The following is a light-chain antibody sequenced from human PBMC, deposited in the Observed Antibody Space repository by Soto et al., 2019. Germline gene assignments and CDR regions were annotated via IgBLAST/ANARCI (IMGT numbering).Light chain of an antibody. Sequence: DIQMTQSPSTLSASVGDRVTITCRASQSISTWLAWYQQKPGKAPNLLIYKASSLESGVPSRFSGSGSGTEFTLTISSLQPDDFATYYCQQYNSFSSWMFGQGTKVDIK. CDR1: QSISTW. CDR2: KAS. CDR3: QQYNSFSSWM. J-gene: IGKJ1*01. V-gene: IGKV1-5*03.